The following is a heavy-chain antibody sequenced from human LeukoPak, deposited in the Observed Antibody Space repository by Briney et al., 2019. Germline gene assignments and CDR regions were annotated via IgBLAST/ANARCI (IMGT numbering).Heavy chain of an antibody. J-gene: IGHJ4*02. CDR2: ISTYGGST. CDR1: GFTFSTYS. CDR3: ATSLYCTSTSCLDY. Sequence: GGSLRLSCAASGFTFSTYSMHWVHQAPGKGLEYVSVISTYGGSTYYANSVKGRFTISRDNSKNTLYLQMGSLRAEDMAVYYCATSLYCTSTSCLDYWGQGTLVTVSS. D-gene: IGHD2-2*01. V-gene: IGHV3-64*01.